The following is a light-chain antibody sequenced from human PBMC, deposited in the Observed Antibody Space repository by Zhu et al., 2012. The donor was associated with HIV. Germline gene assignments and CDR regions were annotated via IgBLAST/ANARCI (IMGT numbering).Light chain of an antibody. V-gene: IGKV3-11*01. CDR1: QSVNSY. J-gene: IGKJ3*01. CDR3: QQYGDSPLFT. CDR2: DAS. Sequence: IVLTQSPPTLSLSPGERATLSCRASQSVNSYLAWYQQKPGQAPRLLIYDASTRATGIPARFSASGSGTDFTLTISRLEPEDFAVHYCQQYGDSPLFTFGPGTKVNV.